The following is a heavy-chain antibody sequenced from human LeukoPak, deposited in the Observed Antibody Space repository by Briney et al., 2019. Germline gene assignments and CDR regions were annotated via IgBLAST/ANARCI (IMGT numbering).Heavy chain of an antibody. V-gene: IGHV3-7*02. CDR2: IKRDGSEK. J-gene: IGHJ4*02. Sequence: PGGSLRLSCAASGFTFSSYWMSWVRQAPGKGLEWVANIKRDGSEKYYVDSVKGRFTISRDNAKNSPFLQMNSLRDEDTAVYYCARPVSYDDFAVDYWGQGTLVTVSS. CDR1: GFTFSSYW. D-gene: IGHD4-17*01. CDR3: ARPVSYDDFAVDY.